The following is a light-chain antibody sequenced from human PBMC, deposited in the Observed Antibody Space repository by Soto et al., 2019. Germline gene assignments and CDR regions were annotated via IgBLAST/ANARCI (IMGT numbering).Light chain of an antibody. Sequence: QSVVTQPPSASRTPGQTVTISCSGSSSNIGNNYVSWYQQLPGTAPKLLIYDNNKRPSGIPDRFSGSKSGTSATLGITGLQTGDEADYYCGTWDSSLSAYVFGTGTKVTVL. CDR1: SSNIGNNY. J-gene: IGLJ1*01. CDR3: GTWDSSLSAYV. CDR2: DNN. V-gene: IGLV1-51*01.